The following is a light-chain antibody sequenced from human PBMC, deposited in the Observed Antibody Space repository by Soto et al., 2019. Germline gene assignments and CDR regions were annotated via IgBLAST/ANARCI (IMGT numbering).Light chain of an antibody. CDR2: LNSDGSH. Sequence: QPVLTQSPSASASLGASVKLTCTLSCGHSSYAIAWHQQQPEKGPRYLMKLNSDGSHSKGDGIPDRFSGSSSGAERYLTISSVQSEDEADYYCQTWGTGSVVFGGGTKLTVL. CDR3: QTWGTGSVV. V-gene: IGLV4-69*01. J-gene: IGLJ2*01. CDR1: CGHSSYA.